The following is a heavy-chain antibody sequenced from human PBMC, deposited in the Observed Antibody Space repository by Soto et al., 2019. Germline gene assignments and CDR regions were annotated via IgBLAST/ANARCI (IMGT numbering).Heavy chain of an antibody. V-gene: IGHV3-23*01. D-gene: IGHD3-3*01. CDR2: ISGSGGST. J-gene: IGHJ4*02. CDR1: GFTFSSYA. Sequence: EVQLLESGGGLVQPGGSLRLSCAASGFTFSSYAMSWVRQAPGKGLEWVSAISGSGGSTYFADSVKGRFTISRDNSKNTLYLQMNSLRAEDTAVYYCAKDDSDFWSGYTDYWGQGTLVTVSS. CDR3: AKDDSDFWSGYTDY.